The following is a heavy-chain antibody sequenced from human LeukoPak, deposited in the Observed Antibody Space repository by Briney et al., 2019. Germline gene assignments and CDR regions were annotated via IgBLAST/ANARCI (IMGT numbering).Heavy chain of an antibody. CDR1: GYTFTSYY. D-gene: IGHD5-24*01. J-gene: IGHJ4*02. CDR3: AKASRDGYFDY. CDR2: INPSSGST. Sequence: ASVKVPCKASGYTFTSYYMHWVRQAPGQGLEWMGIINPSSGSTSYAQKFQGRVTMTRDTSTGTVYMELSSLRSEDTAVYYCAKASRDGYFDYWGQGTLVTVSS. V-gene: IGHV1-46*01.